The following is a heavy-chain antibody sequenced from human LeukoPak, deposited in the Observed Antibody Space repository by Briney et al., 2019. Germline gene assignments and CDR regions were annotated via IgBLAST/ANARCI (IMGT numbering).Heavy chain of an antibody. CDR1: GGSFSGYY. V-gene: IGHV4-34*01. Sequence: SQTLSLTCAVDGGSFSGYYWSWIRQPPGKGLEWNGEIHPSGSTNYNPSLKSRATISVDTSKNQFSLKLSFVTAADAAVYYCASSGYYLRPHDYWGQGTLVTVSS. J-gene: IGHJ4*02. CDR2: IHPSGST. CDR3: ASSGYYLRPHDY. D-gene: IGHD3-22*01.